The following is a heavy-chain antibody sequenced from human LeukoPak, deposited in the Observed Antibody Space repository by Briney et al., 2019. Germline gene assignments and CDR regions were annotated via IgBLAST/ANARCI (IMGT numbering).Heavy chain of an antibody. CDR3: ARGATVTTMLFDY. V-gene: IGHV4-34*01. D-gene: IGHD4-17*01. CDR1: GGSFSGYY. J-gene: IGHJ4*02. Sequence: NTSETLSLTCAVYGGSFSGYYWSWIRQPPGKGLEWIGEINHSGSTNYNPSLKSRVTISVDTSKNQFSLKLSSVTAADTAVYYCARGATVTTMLFDYWGQGTLVTVSS. CDR2: INHSGST.